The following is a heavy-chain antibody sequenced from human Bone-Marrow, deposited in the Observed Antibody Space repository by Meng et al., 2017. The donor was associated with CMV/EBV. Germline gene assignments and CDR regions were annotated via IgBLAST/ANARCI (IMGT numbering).Heavy chain of an antibody. D-gene: IGHD2-2*01. V-gene: IGHV3-20*04. Sequence: GGSLRLSCAASGFTFDDYGMSWVRQAPGKGLEWVSGINWNGGSTGYADSVKGRFTISRDNAKNSLYLQMNSLRAEDTALYYCAKDRGRGSTSSGYAFDIWGQGTMVTVSS. J-gene: IGHJ3*02. CDR2: INWNGGST. CDR3: AKDRGRGSTSSGYAFDI. CDR1: GFTFDDYG.